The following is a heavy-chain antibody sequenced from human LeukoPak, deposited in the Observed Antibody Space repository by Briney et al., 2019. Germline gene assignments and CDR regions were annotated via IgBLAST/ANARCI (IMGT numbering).Heavy chain of an antibody. J-gene: IGHJ4*02. CDR3: AREATSSSAAPQDY. CDR2: INAGNGNT. D-gene: IGHD6-6*01. V-gene: IGHV1-3*01. CDR1: GYTFTSYA. Sequence: ASVKVSCKASGYTFTSYAMHWMRQAPGQRLEWMGWINAGNGNTKYSQKFQGRVTITRDTSASTAYMELSSLRSEDTAVYYCAREATSSSAAPQDYWGQGTLVTVSS.